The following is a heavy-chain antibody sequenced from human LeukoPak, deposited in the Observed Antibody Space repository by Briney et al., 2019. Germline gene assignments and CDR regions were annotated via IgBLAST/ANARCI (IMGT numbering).Heavy chain of an antibody. CDR2: INPSGGST. CDR3: ARDLLGSSWCFDP. V-gene: IGHV1-46*01. J-gene: IGHJ5*02. Sequence: GASVKVSCKASGYTFTSYYMHWVRQAPGQGLEWMGIINPSGGSTSYAQKFQGRVTMTTDTSTSTAYMELRSLRSDDTAVYYCARDLLGSSWCFDPWGQGTLVTVSS. CDR1: GYTFTSYY. D-gene: IGHD6-13*01.